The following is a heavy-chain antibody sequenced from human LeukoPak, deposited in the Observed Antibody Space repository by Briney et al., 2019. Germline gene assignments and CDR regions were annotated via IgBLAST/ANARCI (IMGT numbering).Heavy chain of an antibody. CDR3: AKAPGMIVVVFDY. Sequence: GESLRLSCAASGFTFSSYAMSWVRQAPGKGLEWVSAISGSGGSTYYADSVKGRFTISRDNSKNTLYLQMNSLRAEDTAVYYCAKAPGMIVVVFDYWGQGTLVTVSS. J-gene: IGHJ4*02. V-gene: IGHV3-23*01. CDR1: GFTFSSYA. CDR2: ISGSGGST. D-gene: IGHD3-22*01.